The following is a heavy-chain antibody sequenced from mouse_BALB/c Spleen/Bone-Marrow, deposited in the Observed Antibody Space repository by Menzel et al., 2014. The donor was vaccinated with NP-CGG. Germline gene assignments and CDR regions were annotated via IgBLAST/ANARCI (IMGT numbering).Heavy chain of an antibody. J-gene: IGHJ4*01. CDR3: VRPRYPFYAMDS. Sequence: DVMLVESGGGLVQPGGSLKLSCAASGFTFNSNTMSWVRQTPEKRLEWVAYITNGGGATYYLDTVKGRFTISRDSAKNTLYLQMSSLKSEDTAMYYGVRPRYPFYAMDSWGQGTSVTVSS. CDR2: ITNGGGAT. CDR1: GFTFNSNT. V-gene: IGHV5-12-2*01. D-gene: IGHD2-14*01.